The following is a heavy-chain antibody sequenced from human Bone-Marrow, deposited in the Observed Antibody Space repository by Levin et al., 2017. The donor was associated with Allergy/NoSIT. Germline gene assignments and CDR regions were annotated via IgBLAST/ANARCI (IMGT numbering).Heavy chain of an antibody. CDR2: ISYHGAST. CDR3: GTEYFYPPIH. D-gene: IGHD3-10*01. V-gene: IGHV3-23*01. Sequence: LSLTCAASGFHFSSDAMSWVRQAPGKGLEWVSGISYHGASTYYADSVKGRFTISRDNSKSTLYLQMNNLRAEDTATYYCGTEYFYPPIHWGQGTLVTVSS. CDR1: GFHFSSDA. J-gene: IGHJ4*02.